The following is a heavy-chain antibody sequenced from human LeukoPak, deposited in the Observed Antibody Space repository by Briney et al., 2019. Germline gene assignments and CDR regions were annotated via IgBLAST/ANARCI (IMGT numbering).Heavy chain of an antibody. CDR1: GYTFTRYY. CDR3: ARGPTYYDILTGYYTLFDY. Sequence: GASVTVSCKASGYTFTRYYMHWVRQAPGQGLAWMGWINPNSCGTHYAQKFQGRVTMPRDRSISTAYMELSRLRSDDTAVYYCARGPTYYDILTGYYTLFDYWGQGTLVTVSS. CDR2: INPNSCGT. V-gene: IGHV1-2*02. J-gene: IGHJ4*02. D-gene: IGHD3-9*01.